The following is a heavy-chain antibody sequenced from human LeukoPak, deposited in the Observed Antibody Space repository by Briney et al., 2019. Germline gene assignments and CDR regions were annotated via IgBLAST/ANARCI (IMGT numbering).Heavy chain of an antibody. CDR1: GGTFRSYA. J-gene: IGHJ3*02. Sequence: GASVKGSCKASGGTFRSYAISWVRQAPGQGLEWMGRIIPILGIANYAQKFQGRVTITADKSTSTAYMELSSLRSEDMAVYYCAREGAAYQFRGGDDAFDIWGQGTMVTVSS. V-gene: IGHV1-69*04. D-gene: IGHD1-26*01. CDR2: IIPILGIA. CDR3: AREGAAYQFRGGDDAFDI.